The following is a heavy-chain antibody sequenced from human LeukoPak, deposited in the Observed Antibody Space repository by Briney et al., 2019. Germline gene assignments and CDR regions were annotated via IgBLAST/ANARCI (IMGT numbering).Heavy chain of an antibody. J-gene: IGHJ3*02. V-gene: IGHV1-69*13. Sequence: ASVKVSCKASGGTFSSYAISWVRQAPGQGLEWMGGIIPIFGTANYAQKFQGRVTITADESTSTAYMELSSLRSEDTAVYYCAVPRDDSSGYGDAFDIWGQGTMVIVSS. D-gene: IGHD3-22*01. CDR1: GGTFSSYA. CDR3: AVPRDDSSGYGDAFDI. CDR2: IIPIFGTA.